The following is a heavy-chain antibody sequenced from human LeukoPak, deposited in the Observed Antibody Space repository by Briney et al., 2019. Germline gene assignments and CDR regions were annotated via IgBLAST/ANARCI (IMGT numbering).Heavy chain of an antibody. J-gene: IGHJ4*02. CDR1: GGTFSSYA. V-gene: IGHV1-24*01. Sequence: ASVKVSCKASGGTFSSYAISWVRQAPGQGLEWMGGFDPEDGETIYAQKFQGRVTMTEDTSTDTAYMELSSLRSEDTAVYYCATGGYQLLWGQGTLVTVSS. CDR2: FDPEDGET. D-gene: IGHD2-2*01. CDR3: ATGGYQLL.